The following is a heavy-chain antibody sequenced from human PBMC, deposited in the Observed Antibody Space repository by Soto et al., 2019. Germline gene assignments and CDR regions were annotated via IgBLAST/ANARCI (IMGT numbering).Heavy chain of an antibody. CDR1: GYSFTVHY. J-gene: IGHJ6*02. CDR2: INPSDESS. D-gene: IGHD2-15*01. CDR3: ATGGDKSGEFYSYGMDV. Sequence: ASVKVSCKASGYSFTVHYMHWVRQAPGQGLEWMGVINPSDESSAYAQRFRGRVTMTRDTSTSTVYMELSRLSFEDTAVYFCATGGDKSGEFYSYGMDVWGQGTTVTVSS. V-gene: IGHV1-46*01.